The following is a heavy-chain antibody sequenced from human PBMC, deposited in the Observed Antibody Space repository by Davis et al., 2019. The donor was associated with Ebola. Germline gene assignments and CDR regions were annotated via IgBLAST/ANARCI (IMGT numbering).Heavy chain of an antibody. CDR2: IKPDGSDK. V-gene: IGHV3-7*01. J-gene: IGHJ6*02. CDR3: ARDRYYTIDV. CDR1: GFTFSGYW. Sequence: GGSLRLSCAASGFTFSGYWMTWVRQAPGKGLEWVANIKPDGSDKFYVDSVKGRFTISRDNAKNSLYLQMNSLRAEDTAVYYCARDRYYTIDVWGQGTTVTVSS. D-gene: IGHD3-10*01.